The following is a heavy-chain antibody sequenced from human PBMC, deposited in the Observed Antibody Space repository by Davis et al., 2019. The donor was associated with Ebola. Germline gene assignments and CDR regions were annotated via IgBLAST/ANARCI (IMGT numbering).Heavy chain of an antibody. CDR1: GYSIRSSNW. J-gene: IGHJ5*02. V-gene: IGHV4-28*01. Sequence: SETLSLTCAVSGYSIRSSNWWGWIRQPPGKGLEWIGNIYYSGTTDYNPSLKSRVTMSVDTSKNQFSLKLSSVTAVDTAVYYCARTGRYSSSWAPNWFDPWGQGTLVTVSS. D-gene: IGHD6-13*01. CDR2: IYYSGTT. CDR3: ARTGRYSSSWAPNWFDP.